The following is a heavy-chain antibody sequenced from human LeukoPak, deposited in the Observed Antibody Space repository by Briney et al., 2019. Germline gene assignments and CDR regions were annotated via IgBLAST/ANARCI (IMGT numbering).Heavy chain of an antibody. CDR2: ISYDGSNK. Sequence: GRSLRLSCAASGFTFSSYGMHWVRQAPGKGLEWVAVISYDGSNKYYADSVKGRFTISRDNSKNSLYLQMNSLRTEDTALYYCAKDMPGIVVVVAATLGLDYWGQGTLVTVSS. CDR3: AKDMPGIVVVVAATLGLDY. V-gene: IGHV3-30*18. D-gene: IGHD2-15*01. J-gene: IGHJ4*02. CDR1: GFTFSSYG.